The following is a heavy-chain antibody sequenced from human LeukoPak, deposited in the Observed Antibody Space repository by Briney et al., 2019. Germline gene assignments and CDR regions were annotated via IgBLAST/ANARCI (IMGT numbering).Heavy chain of an antibody. CDR1: GGTFSSYA. V-gene: IGHV1-18*01. CDR2: ISAYNGNT. D-gene: IGHD2-15*01. CDR3: ARPSRDIVVVVAATEDDAFDI. Sequence: ASVKVSCKASGGTFSSYAISWVRQAPGQGLEWMGWISAYNGNTNYAQKLQGRVTMTTDTSTSTAYMELRSLRSDDTAVYYCARPSRDIVVVVAATEDDAFDIWGQGTMVTVSS. J-gene: IGHJ3*02.